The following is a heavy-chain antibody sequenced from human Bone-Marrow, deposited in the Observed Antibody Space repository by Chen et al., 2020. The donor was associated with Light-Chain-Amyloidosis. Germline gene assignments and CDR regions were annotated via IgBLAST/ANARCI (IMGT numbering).Heavy chain of an antibody. Sequence: EVQLVESGGGLVQPGGSLRLSCAASGFTFSTSWMGWVRQAPGKGLECVSNINPAGGETYYLDSVKGRFTISRDNARNSLYLQMNSLRAEDTAVYYCARARGLAVYDYWGQGTLLTVSS. J-gene: IGHJ4*02. CDR2: INPAGGET. V-gene: IGHV3-7*01. CDR1: GFTFSTSW. D-gene: IGHD3-9*01. CDR3: ARARGLAVYDY.